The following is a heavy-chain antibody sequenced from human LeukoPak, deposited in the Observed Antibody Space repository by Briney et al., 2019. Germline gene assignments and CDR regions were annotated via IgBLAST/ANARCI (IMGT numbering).Heavy chain of an antibody. D-gene: IGHD3-16*01. CDR2: ISGSGGST. J-gene: IGHJ4*02. Sequence: GGSLRLSCAASGFTFSSYAMSWVRQAPGKGLEWVSAISGSGGSTYYADSVKGRFTISRDNSKNTLYLHMNSLRAEDTAVYYCAKDWSAYSGPHYFDYWGQGTLVTVSS. CDR3: AKDWSAYSGPHYFDY. CDR1: GFTFSSYA. V-gene: IGHV3-23*01.